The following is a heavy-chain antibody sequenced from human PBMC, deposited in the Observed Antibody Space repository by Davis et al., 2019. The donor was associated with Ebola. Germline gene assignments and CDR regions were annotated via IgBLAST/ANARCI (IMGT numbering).Heavy chain of an antibody. CDR3: AKEYSSGWYRNVDAFDI. Sequence: GESLKISCAASGFTVSSNYMSWVRQAPGKGLEWVSVIYSGGSTYYADSVKGRFTISRHNSKNTLYLQMNSLRAEDTAVYYCAKEYSSGWYRNVDAFDIWGQGTMVTVSS. V-gene: IGHV3-53*01. CDR2: IYSGGST. D-gene: IGHD6-19*01. CDR1: GFTVSSNY. J-gene: IGHJ3*02.